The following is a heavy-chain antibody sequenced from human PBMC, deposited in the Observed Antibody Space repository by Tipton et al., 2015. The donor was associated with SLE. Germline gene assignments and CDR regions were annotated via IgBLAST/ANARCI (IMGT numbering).Heavy chain of an antibody. CDR2: ISAHSGDA. V-gene: IGHV1-18*01. D-gene: IGHD1-26*01. CDR1: GHTFSNFG. Sequence: QLVQSGPEVRESGASVKVSCKASGHTFSNFGISWVRQAPGQGLEWMAWISAHSGDAEYAQRFQGRVTLTTDTSTRTAYMELRSLRSDDAAIYYCAGGVGTKGILDYWGPGTLVTVSS. J-gene: IGHJ4*02. CDR3: AGGVGTKGILDY.